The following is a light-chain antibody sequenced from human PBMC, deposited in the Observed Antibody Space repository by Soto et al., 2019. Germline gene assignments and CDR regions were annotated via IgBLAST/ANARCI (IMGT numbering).Light chain of an antibody. CDR2: LNSGGSH. V-gene: IGLV4-69*01. CDR3: QTWGTGIQV. CDR1: SGHSSFA. J-gene: IGLJ3*02. Sequence: QLVLTQSPSASASLGASAKLTCTLSSGHSSFAIAWHQQQPEKGPRYLMKLNSGGSHSKGDGIPDRFSGSSSGAERYLTISSLQSEDEADYFCQTWGTGIQVFGGGTKLTVL.